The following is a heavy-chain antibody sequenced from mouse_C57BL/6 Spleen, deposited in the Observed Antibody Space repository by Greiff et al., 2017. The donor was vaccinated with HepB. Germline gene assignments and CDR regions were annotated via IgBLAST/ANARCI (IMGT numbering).Heavy chain of an antibody. CDR3: ARREWDYAMDY. Sequence: QVQLQQSGAELARPGASVKLSCKASGYTFTSYGISWVKQRTGQGLEWIGEIYPRSGNTYYNEKFKGKATLTADKSSSTAYMELRSLTSEDSAVYFCARREWDYAMDYWGQGTSVTVSS. CDR2: IYPRSGNT. V-gene: IGHV1-81*01. CDR1: GYTFTSYG. J-gene: IGHJ4*01.